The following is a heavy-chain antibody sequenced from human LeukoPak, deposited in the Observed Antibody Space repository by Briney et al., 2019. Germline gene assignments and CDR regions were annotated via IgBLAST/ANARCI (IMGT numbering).Heavy chain of an antibody. D-gene: IGHD1-1*01. CDR3: ASRDWNDAFDY. J-gene: IGHJ4*02. CDR2: ISAYNGNT. Sequence: GGSLRLSCAASGFTFTSYGISWVRQAPGQGLEWMGWISAYNGNTNYAQKLQGRVTMTTDTSTSTAYMELRSLRSDDTAVYYCASRDWNDAFDYWGQGTLVTVSS. CDR1: GFTFTSYG. V-gene: IGHV1-18*01.